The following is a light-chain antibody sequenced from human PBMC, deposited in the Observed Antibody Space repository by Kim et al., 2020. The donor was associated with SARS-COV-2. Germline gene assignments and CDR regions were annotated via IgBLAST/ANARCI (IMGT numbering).Light chain of an antibody. CDR1: QSISSY. Sequence: DIQMTQSPSSLSASVGDRVTIACRASQSISSYLNWYQQKPGKAPKLLIYAASSLQSGVPSRFSGSGSGTDFTLTISSLQPEEFTTYYYPPRHTAPLLAFG. J-gene: IGKJ4*01. V-gene: IGKV1-39*01. CDR3: PPRHTAPLLA. CDR2: AAS.